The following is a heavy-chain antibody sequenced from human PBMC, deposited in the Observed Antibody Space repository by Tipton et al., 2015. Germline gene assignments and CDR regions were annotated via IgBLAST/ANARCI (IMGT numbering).Heavy chain of an antibody. CDR3: AKTHGAYDWYLDH. CDR1: GGSFSGYY. J-gene: IGHJ4*02. V-gene: IGHV4-34*01. Sequence: TLSLTCAVYGGSFSGYYWSWIRQPPGKGLEWIGEINHSGSTKYNPSLQSRVTISVDTSKNQFSLNLRSVTAADTAVYFCAKTHGAYDWYLDHWGQGTLVTVSS. CDR2: INHSGST. D-gene: IGHD5-12*01.